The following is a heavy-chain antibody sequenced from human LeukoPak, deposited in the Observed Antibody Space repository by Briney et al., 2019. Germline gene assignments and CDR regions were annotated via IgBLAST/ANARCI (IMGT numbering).Heavy chain of an antibody. V-gene: IGHV3-30*04. CDR3: ARLIAAAGNTLYYYFGMDV. J-gene: IGHJ6*02. CDR1: GFTFSSYA. Sequence: AGSMIPSRAAAGFTFSSYAMHWVRQAPGKVLEWVVVISYDGINKYYPDSVKGRFPIPRHNYKNPLYLQMISLRAEDTAVYYCARLIAAAGNTLYYYFGMDVWGQGTTVTVS. D-gene: IGHD6-13*01. CDR2: ISYDGINK.